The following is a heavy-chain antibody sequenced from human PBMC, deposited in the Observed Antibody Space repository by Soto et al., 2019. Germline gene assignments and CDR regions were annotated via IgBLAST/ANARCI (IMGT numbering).Heavy chain of an antibody. CDR3: GRNKSEFVDL. CDR1: TDSFTAYF. J-gene: IGHJ6*02. CDR2: ISPSDDST. Sequence: QVHLEQSGAEVGKPGASVRLSCRASTDSFTAYFIHWVRQAPGQGLEWMGMISPSDDSTSYAENFQGRVTMTRDTSTETVYMEVTSLRSEDTAVYYCGRNKSEFVDLWGQGTTVFVSS. V-gene: IGHV1-46*03.